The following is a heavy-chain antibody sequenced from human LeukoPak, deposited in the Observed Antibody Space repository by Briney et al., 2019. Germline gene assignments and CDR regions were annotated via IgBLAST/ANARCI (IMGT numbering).Heavy chain of an antibody. V-gene: IGHV3-48*01. J-gene: IGHJ4*02. CDR1: GFTFSSYS. D-gene: IGHD3-3*01. Sequence: GGSLRLSCAASGFTFSSYSMNWVRQAPGKGLEWVSYISSSSSTIYYADSVKGRFTISRDNSKNTLYLQMNTLRGEDTAVYYCARDEVSYDFWSGLIDYWGQGTLVTVSS. CDR2: ISSSSSTI. CDR3: ARDEVSYDFWSGLIDY.